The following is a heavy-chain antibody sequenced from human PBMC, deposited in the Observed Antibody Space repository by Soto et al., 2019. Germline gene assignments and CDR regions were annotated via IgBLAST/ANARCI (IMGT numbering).Heavy chain of an antibody. J-gene: IGHJ6*02. Sequence: GGSLRLSCVASELSFSNLWMTWVRQAPGKGLEFLANIKPDGRETYYSDSVKGRFTISRDNGKNSLFLQMNSLRDEDTAVYYCARVVVVIPPGYYYAMDVWGQGTTVTVSS. CDR3: ARVVVVIPPGYYYAMDV. D-gene: IGHD3-22*01. CDR1: ELSFSNLW. CDR2: IKPDGRET. V-gene: IGHV3-7*01.